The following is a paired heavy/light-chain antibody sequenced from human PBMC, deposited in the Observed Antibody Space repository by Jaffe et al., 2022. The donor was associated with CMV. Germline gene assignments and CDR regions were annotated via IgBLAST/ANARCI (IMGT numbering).Heavy chain of an antibody. J-gene: IGHJ4*02. V-gene: IGHV3-49*04. CDR2: IRSKAYGGTT. CDR3: TRGSVWGDCPGCLTFDY. CDR1: GFTFGDYA. Sequence: EVQLVESGGGLVQPGRSLRLSCTASGFTFGDYAMSWVRQAPGKGLEWVGFIRSKAYGGTTEYAASVKGRFTISRDDSKSIAYLQMNSLKTEDTAVYYCTRGSVWGDCPGCLTFDYWGQGTLVSVSS. D-gene: IGHD2-21*02.
Light chain of an antibody. CDR3: QQANSSPLT. V-gene: IGKV1D-12*01. CDR1: QGISSW. J-gene: IGKJ4*01. CDR2: AAS. Sequence: DIQMTQSPSSVSASVGDRVTITCRASQGISSWLAWYQQKPGKAPKLLIYAASSLQSGVPSRFSGSGSGTDFTLTISSLQPEDFATYYCQQANSSPLTFGGGTKVEIK.